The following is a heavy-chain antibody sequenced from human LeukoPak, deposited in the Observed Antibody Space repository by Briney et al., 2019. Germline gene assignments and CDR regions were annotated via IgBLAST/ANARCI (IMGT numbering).Heavy chain of an antibody. D-gene: IGHD2-2*01. CDR2: MNPNSANT. V-gene: IGHV1-8*01. J-gene: IGHJ4*02. Sequence: GASVNVSCKASGYTFTNYDINWVRQATAQGLEWMGWMNPNSANTGYPQKFQGRVTMTRNTSISTAYMELSSLRSEDTAVYYCARVNCSSTSCRSKFLDYWGQGTLVTVSS. CDR3: ARVNCSSTSCRSKFLDY. CDR1: GYTFTNYD.